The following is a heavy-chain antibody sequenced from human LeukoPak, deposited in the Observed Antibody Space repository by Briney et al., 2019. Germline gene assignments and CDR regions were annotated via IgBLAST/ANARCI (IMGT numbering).Heavy chain of an antibody. J-gene: IGHJ6*02. CDR2: INHSGST. D-gene: IGHD2-2*01. CDR3: ARGKGVLAALYYYYGMDV. V-gene: IGHV4-34*01. CDR1: GGSFSGYY. Sequence: SETLSLTRAVYGGSFSGYYWSWIRQPPGKGLEWIGEINHSGSTNYNPSLKSRVTISVDTSKNQFSLKLSSVTAADTAVYYCARGKGVLAALYYYYGMDVWGQGTTVTVSS.